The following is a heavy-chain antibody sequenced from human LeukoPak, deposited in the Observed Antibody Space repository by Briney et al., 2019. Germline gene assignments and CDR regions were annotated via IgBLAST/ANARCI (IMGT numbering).Heavy chain of an antibody. CDR3: ARGSPDKYNWDIVVVVAAGGSGWFDP. J-gene: IGHJ5*02. CDR1: GFTFSSYS. V-gene: IGHV3-48*02. CDR2: ISSSSSTI. D-gene: IGHD2-15*01. Sequence: GGSLRLSCAASGFTFSSYSMNWVRQAPGKGLEWVSYISSSSSTIYYADSVKGRFTISRDNAKNSLYLQMNSLRDEDTAVYYCARGSPDKYNWDIVVVVAAGGSGWFDPWGQGTLVTVSS.